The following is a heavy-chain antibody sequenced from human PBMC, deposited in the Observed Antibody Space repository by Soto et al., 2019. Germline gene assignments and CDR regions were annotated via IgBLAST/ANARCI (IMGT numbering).Heavy chain of an antibody. CDR1: GYSFTSYR. Sequence: PGESLQISCKRPGYSFTSYRISSERQMQGKGLEWMGRIDPSDSYTNYSPSFQGHVTISADKSISTAYLQWSSLKASDTAMYYCARHDLAGWLDDFYYYYGMDVWGQGTTVTVSS. CDR2: IDPSDSYT. V-gene: IGHV5-10-1*01. CDR3: ARHDLAGWLDDFYYYYGMDV. J-gene: IGHJ6*02. D-gene: IGHD6-19*01.